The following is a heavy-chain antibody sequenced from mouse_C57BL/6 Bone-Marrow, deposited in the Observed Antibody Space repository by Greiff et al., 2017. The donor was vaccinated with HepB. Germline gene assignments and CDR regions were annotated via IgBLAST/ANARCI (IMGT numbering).Heavy chain of an antibody. D-gene: IGHD2-2*01. CDR3: ARRSTMVTTAWFAY. J-gene: IGHJ3*01. V-gene: IGHV1-4*01. CDR2: INPSSGYT. Sequence: VKLMESGAELARPGASVKMSCKASGYTFTSYTMHWVKQRPGQGLEWIGYINPSSGYTKYNQKFKDKATLTADKSSSTAYMQLSSLKSEDSAIYYCARRSTMVTTAWFAYWGQGTLVTVSA. CDR1: GYTFTSYT.